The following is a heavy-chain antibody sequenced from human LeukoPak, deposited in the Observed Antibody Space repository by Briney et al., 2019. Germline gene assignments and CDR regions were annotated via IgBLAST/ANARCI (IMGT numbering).Heavy chain of an antibody. CDR1: GFTFSSYA. D-gene: IGHD4/OR15-4a*01. Sequence: PGGSLRLSCAASGFTFSSYAMSWVRQAPGKGLEWVSGISGSDDTTYYADSVKGRFTISRDNAKNTVYLQMSSLGAEDTAVYYCAKGLTPDYWGQGTLVIVSS. CDR3: AKGLTPDY. J-gene: IGHJ4*02. V-gene: IGHV3-23*01. CDR2: ISGSDDTT.